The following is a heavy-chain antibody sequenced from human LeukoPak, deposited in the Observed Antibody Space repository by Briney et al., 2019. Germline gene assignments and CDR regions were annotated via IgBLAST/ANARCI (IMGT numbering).Heavy chain of an antibody. V-gene: IGHV3-74*01. CDR2: INTDGSYT. CDR1: GFTFSSYW. CDR3: VRDPNWGNDH. D-gene: IGHD7-27*01. J-gene: IGHJ4*02. Sequence: PGGSLRLSCAASGFTFSSYWMYWVRQAPGKGLVWVSRINTDGSYTSCADSVKGRFTISRDNAKNMLYLQMNSLRAEDTAVYYCVRDPNWGNDHWGQGILVTVSS.